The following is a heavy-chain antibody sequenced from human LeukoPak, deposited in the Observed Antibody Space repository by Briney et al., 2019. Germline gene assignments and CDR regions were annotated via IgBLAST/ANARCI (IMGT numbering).Heavy chain of an antibody. CDR3: ARELPPVVSFYFDS. CDR2: IWYDGSDK. Sequence: GGSLRLSCEASGFTFSSYGMHWVRQAPGKGLEWVAVIWYDGSDKYYADSVKGRFSISRDNSKNTLYLQMNSLRAEDTAVYYCARELPPVVSFYFDSWGQGTLVTVSS. CDR1: GFTFSSYG. D-gene: IGHD3-22*01. J-gene: IGHJ4*02. V-gene: IGHV3-33*01.